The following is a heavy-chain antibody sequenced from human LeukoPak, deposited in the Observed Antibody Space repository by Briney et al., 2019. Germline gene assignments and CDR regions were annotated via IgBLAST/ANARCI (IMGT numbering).Heavy chain of an antibody. V-gene: IGHV3-53*01. CDR2: IYSGGST. D-gene: IGHD5-18*01. J-gene: IGHJ4*02. CDR3: AREGYSYGYDY. CDR1: GFTVSSNY. Sequence: GGSLRLSCVASGFTVSSNYMSWVRQAPGKGLEWVSVIYSGGSTYYADSVKGRFTISRDNSKNTLYLQMNSLRAEDTAVYYCAREGYSYGYDYWGQGTLVTVSS.